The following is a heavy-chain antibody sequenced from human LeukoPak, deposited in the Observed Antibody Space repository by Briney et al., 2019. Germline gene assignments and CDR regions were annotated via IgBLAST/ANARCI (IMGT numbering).Heavy chain of an antibody. J-gene: IGHJ4*02. D-gene: IGHD3-9*01. V-gene: IGHV3-48*01. CDR2: IHSTSASI. Sequence: GGSLRLSCAASGFTFSSYHMNWVRQAPGKGLQWLSYIHSTSASIHYADSVKGRFTISRDNAKNSLYLQMNSLRAEDTAVYYCSRVVQDVTGADYWGQGTLVVVSS. CDR3: SRVVQDVTGADY. CDR1: GFTFSSYH.